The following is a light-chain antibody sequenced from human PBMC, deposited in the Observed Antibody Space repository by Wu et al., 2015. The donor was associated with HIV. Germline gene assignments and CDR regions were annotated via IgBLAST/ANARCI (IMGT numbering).Light chain of an antibody. CDR2: GAS. V-gene: IGKV3-20*01. Sequence: EIVLTQSPGTLSLSPGERATLSCRASQSVSGSFLAWYRQKPGQAPRLLIYGASSRATGIPDRFSGGGSGTDFTLTISRLDPENFAVYYCQQYGRSPFTFGQGTKLEIK. J-gene: IGKJ2*01. CDR3: QQYGRSPFT. CDR1: QSVSGSF.